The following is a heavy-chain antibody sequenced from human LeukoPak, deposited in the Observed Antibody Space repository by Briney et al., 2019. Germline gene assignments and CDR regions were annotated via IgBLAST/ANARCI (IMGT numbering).Heavy chain of an antibody. CDR1: GGSISSYY. Sequence: SETLSLTCTVSGGSISSYYWSWIRQPPGKGLEWIVYIYYSGSTNYNPSLKSRVTISVDTSKNQFSLKLSSVTAADTAVYYCARTPAGRTYYYYGMDVWGQGTTVTVSS. CDR3: ARTPAGRTYYYYGMDV. CDR2: IYYSGST. D-gene: IGHD6-13*01. V-gene: IGHV4-59*01. J-gene: IGHJ6*02.